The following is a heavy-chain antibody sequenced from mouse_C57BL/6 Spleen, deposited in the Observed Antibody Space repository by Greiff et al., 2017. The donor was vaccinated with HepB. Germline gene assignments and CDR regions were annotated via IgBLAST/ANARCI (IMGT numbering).Heavy chain of an antibody. Sequence: QVQLQQPGAELVKPGASVKLSCKASGYTFTSYWMHWVTQRPGQGLEWIGMIHPNSGSTNYNEKFKRKATLTVDKSSSTAYMQLSSLTSEDSAVYYCARLTTVVATDDYWGQGTTLTVSS. D-gene: IGHD1-1*01. J-gene: IGHJ2*01. CDR1: GYTFTSYW. V-gene: IGHV1-64*01. CDR3: ARLTTVVATDDY. CDR2: IHPNSGST.